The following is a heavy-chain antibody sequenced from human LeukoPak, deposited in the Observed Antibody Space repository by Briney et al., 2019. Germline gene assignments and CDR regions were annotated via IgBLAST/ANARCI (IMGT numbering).Heavy chain of an antibody. CDR1: GGSISSYY. J-gene: IGHJ4*02. CDR2: IYYSGST. Sequence: TSETLSLTCTVSGGSISSYYWSWIRQPPGKGLEWIGYIYYSGSTNYNPSLKSRVTISVDTSKNQFSLKLSSVTAADTAVYYCARRVYYYDSSGYEEFDYWGQGTLVTVSS. CDR3: ARRVYYYDSSGYEEFDY. V-gene: IGHV4-59*01. D-gene: IGHD3-22*01.